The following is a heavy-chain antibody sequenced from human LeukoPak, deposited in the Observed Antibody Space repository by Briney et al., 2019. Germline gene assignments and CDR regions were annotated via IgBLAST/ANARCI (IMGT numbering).Heavy chain of an antibody. V-gene: IGHV4-61*01. CDR1: GGSVSSGSYY. Sequence: SETLSLTCTVSGGSVSSGSYYWSWIRQPPGKGLEWIGYIYYSGSTNYNPSLKSRVTISVDTSKNQFSLKLSSVTAADTAVYYCARVSRSSGWYGYYYYGMDVWGQGTTVTVSS. CDR2: IYYSGST. D-gene: IGHD6-19*01. J-gene: IGHJ6*02. CDR3: ARVSRSSGWYGYYYYGMDV.